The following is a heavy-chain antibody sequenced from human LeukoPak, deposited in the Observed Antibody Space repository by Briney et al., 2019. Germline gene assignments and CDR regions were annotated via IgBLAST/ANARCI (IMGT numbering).Heavy chain of an antibody. D-gene: IGHD1-14*01. CDR2: IWYDGSNK. V-gene: IGHV3-33*08. Sequence: PGGSLRLSCAASGFTFSSYGMHSVRQAPGKGPEWVAVIWYDGSNKYYADSVKGRFTISRDNSKNTLYLQMNSLRAEDTAVYYCARDRTGGFDYWGQGTLVTVSS. J-gene: IGHJ4*02. CDR1: GFTFSSYG. CDR3: ARDRTGGFDY.